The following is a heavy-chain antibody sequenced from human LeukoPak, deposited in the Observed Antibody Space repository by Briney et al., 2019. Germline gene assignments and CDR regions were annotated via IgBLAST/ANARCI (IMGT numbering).Heavy chain of an antibody. D-gene: IGHD1-26*01. J-gene: IGHJ6*02. V-gene: IGHV1-69*01. Sequence: FGTANYAQKFQGRVTITADESTSTAYMELSSLRSEDAAVYYCTEGVGATKELYYYGMDVWGQGTTVTVSS. CDR3: TEGVGATKELYYYGMDV. CDR2: FGTA.